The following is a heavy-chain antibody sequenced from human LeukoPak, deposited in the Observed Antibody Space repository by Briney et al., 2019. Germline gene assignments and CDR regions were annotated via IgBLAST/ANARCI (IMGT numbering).Heavy chain of an antibody. Sequence: SVKVSCKASGGTFSSYAISWVRQAPGQGLEWMGRIIPIFGIANYAQKFQGRVTITADKSTSTAYMELSSLRSEDTAVYYCARDQHDPYCGGDCYPYNWSDPWGQGTLFTVSS. CDR2: IIPIFGIA. CDR1: GGTFSSYA. D-gene: IGHD2-21*02. V-gene: IGHV1-69*04. J-gene: IGHJ5*02. CDR3: ARDQHDPYCGGDCYPYNWSDP.